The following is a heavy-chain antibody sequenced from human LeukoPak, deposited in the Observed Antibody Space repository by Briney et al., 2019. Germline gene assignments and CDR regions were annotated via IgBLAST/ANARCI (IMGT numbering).Heavy chain of an antibody. V-gene: IGHV3-30*02. CDR1: GFTFSSYG. CDR2: IRNDGSNK. CDR3: AKYDTTVAPHFDY. D-gene: IGHD4-23*01. J-gene: IGHJ4*02. Sequence: AGGSLRLSCAVSGFTFSSYGMHWVRQAPGKGLEWVAFIRNDGSNKYYADSVKGRFTISRDNSKNTLYLQMHSLRAEDTAVYYCAKYDTTVAPHFDYWGQGTLVTVSS.